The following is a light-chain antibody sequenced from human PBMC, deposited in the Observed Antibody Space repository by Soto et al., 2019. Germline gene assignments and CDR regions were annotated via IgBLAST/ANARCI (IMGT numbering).Light chain of an antibody. J-gene: IGKJ4*01. V-gene: IGKV1-5*03. CDR1: QSISNY. CDR3: QQYNSYPIT. CDR2: KSS. Sequence: DIQMTQSPSTLSASVGDRVTITCRASQSISNYLAWYQQKPGKAPNLLIYKSSRLESGAPSRFSGSGSGTEFTLTISSLQPDDLATYYCQQYNSYPITFGGGTKVDIK.